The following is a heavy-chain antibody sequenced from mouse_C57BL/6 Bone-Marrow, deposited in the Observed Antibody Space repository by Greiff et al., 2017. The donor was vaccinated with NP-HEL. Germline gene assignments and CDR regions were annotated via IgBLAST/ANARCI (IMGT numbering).Heavy chain of an antibody. CDR3: ARGAY. CDR2: IYPGDGDT. CDR1: GYEFSNYW. Sequence: QVQLKESGAELVKPGASVKISCKASGYEFSNYWMNWVKQRPGKGLEWIGQIYPGDGDTNYNGKFKDKATLTADKSSSTAYMQLSRLTSEDSAVYCYARGAYWGQGTLVTVSA. J-gene: IGHJ3*01. V-gene: IGHV1-80*01.